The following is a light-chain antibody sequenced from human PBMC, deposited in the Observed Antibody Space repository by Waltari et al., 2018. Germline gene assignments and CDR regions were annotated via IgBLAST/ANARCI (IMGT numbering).Light chain of an antibody. CDR2: DAY. Sequence: EIELTQSPATLSLSPGARAALSCRASQSVTTSLSWYQQKRGQPPRLLIYDAYTRATGIPARFSGSGSGTDFTLTISSLEPEDFAIYYCQQRSAWPLTFGGGTMLAVK. J-gene: IGKJ4*01. V-gene: IGKV3-11*01. CDR1: QSVTTS. CDR3: QQRSAWPLT.